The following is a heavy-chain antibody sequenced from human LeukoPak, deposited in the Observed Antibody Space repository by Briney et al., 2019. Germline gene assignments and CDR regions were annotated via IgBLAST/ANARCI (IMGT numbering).Heavy chain of an antibody. D-gene: IGHD6-13*01. CDR1: GGSISSSSYY. CDR3: VRRIAAGEAFDY. CDR2: IYYSGST. Sequence: SETLSLTCTVSGGSISSSSYYWGCIRQPPGKGLEWIGSIYYSGSTYYNPSLKSRVTISGDTSKNQFSLKLSSVTAADTAVYYCVRRIAAGEAFDYWGQGTLVTVSS. V-gene: IGHV4-39*01. J-gene: IGHJ4*02.